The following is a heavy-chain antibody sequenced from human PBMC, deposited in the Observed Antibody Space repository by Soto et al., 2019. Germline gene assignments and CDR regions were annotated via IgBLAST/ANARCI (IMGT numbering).Heavy chain of an antibody. J-gene: IGHJ3*02. CDR3: AKGAVADI. Sequence: GGSLRLSCAASGFTFDDYAMHWVRQAPGKGLEWVSGISWNSGSIGYADSVKGRFTISRDNAKNSLYLQMNSLRAEDTALYYCAKGAVADIWGQGTMVTVSS. V-gene: IGHV3-9*01. CDR2: ISWNSGSI. CDR1: GFTFDDYA. D-gene: IGHD6-19*01.